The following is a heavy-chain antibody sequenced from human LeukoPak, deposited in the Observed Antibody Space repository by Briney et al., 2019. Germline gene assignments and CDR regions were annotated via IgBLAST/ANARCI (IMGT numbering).Heavy chain of an antibody. CDR3: ARARVIATNAFDI. V-gene: IGHV1-46*01. CDR2: INPSGGST. Sequence: ASVKVSCKASGYTFTGYYMHWVRQAPGQGLEWMGIINPSGGSTSYAQKFQGRVTMTRDMSTSTVYMELSSLRSEDTAVYYCARARVIATNAFDIWGQGTMVTVSS. CDR1: GYTFTGYY. J-gene: IGHJ3*02. D-gene: IGHD3-22*01.